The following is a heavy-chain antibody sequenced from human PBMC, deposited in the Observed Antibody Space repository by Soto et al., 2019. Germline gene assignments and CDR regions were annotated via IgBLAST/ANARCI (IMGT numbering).Heavy chain of an antibody. V-gene: IGHV3-15*07. CDR2: IKNGIDGKST. J-gene: IGHJ4*02. D-gene: IGHD3-10*01. Sequence: EVQLVESGGGLVKPGGSLTLSCAASGFTFNKAWMNWVRQAPGKGLEWVGRIKNGIDGKSTDYGAPVKGRFTISRDDSRNTPSHQMNSRTADDAAIYCGSTSSATYYSRLDYWGRGTLVTVSS. CDR1: GFTFNKAW. CDR3: STSSATYYSRLDY.